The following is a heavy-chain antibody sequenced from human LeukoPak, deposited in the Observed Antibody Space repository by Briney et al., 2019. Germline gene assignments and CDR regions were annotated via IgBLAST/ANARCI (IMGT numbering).Heavy chain of an antibody. CDR1: GFTFSSYG. J-gene: IGHJ6*02. D-gene: IGHD4-17*01. CDR3: AKPLPPYGDYNGMDV. Sequence: GGSLRLSCAASGFTFSSYGMHWVRQAPGKGLEWVAVISYDGSNKYYADSVKGRFTISRDNSKNTLYLQMNSLRAEDTAVYYCAKPLPPYGDYNGMDVWGQGTTVTVSS. V-gene: IGHV3-30*18. CDR2: ISYDGSNK.